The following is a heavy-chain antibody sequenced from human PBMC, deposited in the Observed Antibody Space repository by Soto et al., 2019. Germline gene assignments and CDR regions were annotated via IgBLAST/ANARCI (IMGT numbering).Heavy chain of an antibody. CDR1: GGSISSGDYY. J-gene: IGHJ5*02. Sequence: SETLSLTCTVSGGSISSGDYYWSWIRQPPGKGLEWIGYIYYSGSTYYNPSLKCRVTISVDTSKNQFSLKLSSVTAADTAVYYCASLVVTAHNWFDPWGQGTLVTVSS. CDR2: IYYSGST. V-gene: IGHV4-30-4*01. D-gene: IGHD2-21*02. CDR3: ASLVVTAHNWFDP.